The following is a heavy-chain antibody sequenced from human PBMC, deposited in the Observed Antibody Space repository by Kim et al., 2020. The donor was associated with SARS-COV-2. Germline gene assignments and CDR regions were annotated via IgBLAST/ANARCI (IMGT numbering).Heavy chain of an antibody. V-gene: IGHV3-48*03. D-gene: IGHD3-3*01. CDR2: ISSSGSTI. Sequence: GGSLRLSCASSGFTFSSYEMNWVRQAPGKGLEWVSYISSSGSTIYYADSVKGRFTISRDNAKNSLYLQMNSLRAEDTAVYYCARVKGITIFGVVVEGPYGMDGWGQGTTVTVSS. J-gene: IGHJ6*02. CDR1: GFTFSSYE. CDR3: ARVKGITIFGVVVEGPYGMDG.